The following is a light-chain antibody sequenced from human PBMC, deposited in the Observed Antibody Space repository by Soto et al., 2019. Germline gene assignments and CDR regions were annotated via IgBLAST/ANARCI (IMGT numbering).Light chain of an antibody. J-gene: IGKJ1*01. Sequence: DIVMTQSPATLSVSPGERATLSCRASQSVSSNFAWYQQKPGQAPRLLIYGASTRATGIPARFSGSGSGTEFTLTISSLQSEDFAVYYCQQYNNWPRTFGQGTKMEIK. V-gene: IGKV3-15*01. CDR2: GAS. CDR1: QSVSSN. CDR3: QQYNNWPRT.